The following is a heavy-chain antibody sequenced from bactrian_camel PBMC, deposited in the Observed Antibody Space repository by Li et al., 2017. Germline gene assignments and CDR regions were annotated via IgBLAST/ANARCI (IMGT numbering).Heavy chain of an antibody. J-gene: IGHJ6*01. CDR1: GFTFSNYG. D-gene: IGHD3*01. Sequence: VESGGGLVQPGGSLRLSCAASGFTFSNYGMSWVRQAPGKGLEWVSSINVGGSSTWVSDSVKGRFTLSRDNAKNTLSLQMNSLKPEDTAMYYCATNRPQAMRADFGYWGQGTQVTVS. CDR2: INVGGSST. CDR3: ATNRPQAMRADFGY. V-gene: IGHV3S40*01.